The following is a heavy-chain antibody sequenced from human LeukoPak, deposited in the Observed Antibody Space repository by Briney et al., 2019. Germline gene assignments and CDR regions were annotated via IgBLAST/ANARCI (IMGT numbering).Heavy chain of an antibody. Sequence: GGSLRLSCAASGFTFSSYSMNWVRQAPGTGLEWVSYISTTDSAIDYADSVKGRFTISRDNARNSLYLQMNSLRAEDTAVHYCAIDNYNSYYYYYYMDVWGKGITVTVSS. CDR3: AIDNYNSYYYYYYMDV. CDR2: ISTTDSAI. V-gene: IGHV3-48*01. D-gene: IGHD4-11*01. CDR1: GFTFSSYS. J-gene: IGHJ6*03.